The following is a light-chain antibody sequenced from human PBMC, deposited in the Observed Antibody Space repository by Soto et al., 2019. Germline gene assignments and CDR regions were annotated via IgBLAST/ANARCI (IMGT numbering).Light chain of an antibody. Sequence: EILMTQSPATLSVSPGERATLSCRASQSVSSNLAWYQQKPGQTPRLLIYRASTRATGIPARFSDSGSGTEVAVAISSLQSEDVAVYYCQQYNTWPPLTFGGETKVEIK. CDR2: RAS. J-gene: IGKJ4*01. CDR1: QSVSSN. V-gene: IGKV3-15*01. CDR3: QQYNTWPPLT.